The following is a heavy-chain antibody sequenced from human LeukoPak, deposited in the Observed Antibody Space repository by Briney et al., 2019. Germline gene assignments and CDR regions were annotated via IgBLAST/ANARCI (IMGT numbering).Heavy chain of an antibody. J-gene: IGHJ4*02. Sequence: GGSLRLSCAASGFTFSSYAMHWVRQAPGKGLEWVAVISYDGSNKYYADSVKGRFTISRDNSKNTLYLQMNSLRAEDTAVYYCARDGDHRVLFDYWGQGTLVTVSS. CDR3: ARDGDHRVLFDY. D-gene: IGHD4-17*01. CDR1: GFTFSSYA. V-gene: IGHV3-30*04. CDR2: ISYDGSNK.